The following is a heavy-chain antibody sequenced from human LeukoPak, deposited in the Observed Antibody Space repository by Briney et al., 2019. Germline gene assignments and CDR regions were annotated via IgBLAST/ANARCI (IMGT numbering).Heavy chain of an antibody. CDR1: GFTFSNAW. Sequence: GSLRLSCAASGFTFSNAWMSWVRQAPGKGLEWIGEINHSGSTNYNPSLKSRVTISVDTSKNQFSLKLSSVTAADTAVYYCARLELSYYYYYYYMDVWGKGTTVTVSS. CDR3: ARLELSYYYYYYYMDV. D-gene: IGHD1-26*01. CDR2: INHSGST. V-gene: IGHV4-34*01. J-gene: IGHJ6*03.